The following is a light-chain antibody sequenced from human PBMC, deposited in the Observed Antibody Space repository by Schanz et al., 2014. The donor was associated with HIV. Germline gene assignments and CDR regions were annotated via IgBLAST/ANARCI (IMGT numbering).Light chain of an antibody. V-gene: IGKV3-15*01. CDR2: GAS. J-gene: IGKJ2*01. Sequence: EIVMTQSPGTLSVSPGERATLSCRASQTVSKNLAWYQQKPGQAPRLLIYGASTRVTGIPARFSGSGSGTDFTLTISRLEPEDYAVYYCQQYDSSSYTYGQGTKLEIK. CDR1: QTVSKN. CDR3: QQYDSSSYT.